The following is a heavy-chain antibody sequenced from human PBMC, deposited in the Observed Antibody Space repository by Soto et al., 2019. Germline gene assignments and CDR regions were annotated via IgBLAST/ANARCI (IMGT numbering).Heavy chain of an antibody. V-gene: IGHV4-59*08. CDR2: IYYSGST. CDR1: GGSISSYY. Sequence: ETLSLTCTVSGGSISSYYWSWIRQPPGKGLEWIGYIYYSGSTNYNPSLKSRVTISVDTSKNQFSLKLSSVTAADTAVYYCARREYSSSSARFDYWGQGTLVTVSS. CDR3: ARREYSSSSARFDY. D-gene: IGHD6-6*01. J-gene: IGHJ4*02.